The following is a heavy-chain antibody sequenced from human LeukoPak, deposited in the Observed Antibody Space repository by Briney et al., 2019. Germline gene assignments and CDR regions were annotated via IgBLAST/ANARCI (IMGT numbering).Heavy chain of an antibody. Sequence: SVKVSCKASGGTFSNYAISWVRQAPGEGLEWMGRIIPIFGTANYAQKFQGRVTITTDESTSTAYMELSSLRSEDTAVFYCARGYAGEVDSFYIWGQGTMVTVSS. D-gene: IGHD5-12*01. CDR2: IIPIFGTA. J-gene: IGHJ3*02. V-gene: IGHV1-69*05. CDR3: ARGYAGEVDSFYI. CDR1: GGTFSNYA.